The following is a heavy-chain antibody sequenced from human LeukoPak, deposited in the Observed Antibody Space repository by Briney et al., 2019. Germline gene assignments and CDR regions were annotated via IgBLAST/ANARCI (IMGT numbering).Heavy chain of an antibody. V-gene: IGHV3-23*01. J-gene: IGHJ4*02. Sequence: GGSLRLSCAASGFTFSSYGMHWVRQAPGKGLEWVSAISGSGGSTYYADSVKGRFTISRDNSKNTLYLQMNSLRAEDTAVYYCAKTLPDYYDSSGYSPFDYWGQGTLVTVSS. CDR3: AKTLPDYYDSSGYSPFDY. CDR2: ISGSGGST. D-gene: IGHD3-22*01. CDR1: GFTFSSYG.